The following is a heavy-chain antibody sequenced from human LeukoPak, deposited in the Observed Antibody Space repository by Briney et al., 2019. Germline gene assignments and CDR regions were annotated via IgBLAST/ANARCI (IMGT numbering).Heavy chain of an antibody. D-gene: IGHD6-6*01. V-gene: IGHV3-74*01. CDR1: GFTFSSSW. CDR2: LNSDGSST. J-gene: IGHJ4*02. Sequence: GGSLRLSCAASGFTFSSSWMHWVRQAPGKGLVWVSRLNSDGSSTTYADSVKGRFTISRDNAKNTLYLQMNSLRAEDTAVYYCARAVCSSSCLAYWGQGTLVTVSP. CDR3: ARAVCSSSCLAY.